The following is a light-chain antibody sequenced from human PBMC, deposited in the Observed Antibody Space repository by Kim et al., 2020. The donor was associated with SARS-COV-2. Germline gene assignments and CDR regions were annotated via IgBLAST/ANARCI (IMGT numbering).Light chain of an antibody. Sequence: EIVLTQSPGTLSLSPGETATLSCRASQSVASSYLAWYQQKLGQPPRVVIYGASTRATGISDRFSGRGSAATDFTLTISRLEPEDSAVYFCQQYQTSPRTFGQGTKVDIK. CDR2: GAS. CDR3: QQYQTSPRT. J-gene: IGKJ1*01. CDR1: QSVASSY. V-gene: IGKV3-20*01.